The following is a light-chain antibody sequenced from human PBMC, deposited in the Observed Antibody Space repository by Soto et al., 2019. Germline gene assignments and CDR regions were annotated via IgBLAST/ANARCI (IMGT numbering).Light chain of an antibody. Sequence: EVVMTQSPANLSVSPGERVTLSCRASQSIRNDLAWYQQKPGQAPRLLISGASTRATGVPARFSGSGSGTEFTLTITSLQSEDFAVYCCQQYNNWPLTFGPGTRLEI. J-gene: IGKJ5*01. CDR1: QSIRND. CDR2: GAS. CDR3: QQYNNWPLT. V-gene: IGKV3D-15*01.